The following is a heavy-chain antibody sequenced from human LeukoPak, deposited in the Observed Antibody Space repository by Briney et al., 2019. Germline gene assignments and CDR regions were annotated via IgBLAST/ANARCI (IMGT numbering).Heavy chain of an antibody. J-gene: IGHJ4*02. V-gene: IGHV3-30-3*01. CDR3: ATSLGEFTFAN. CDR1: GFTFRNYY. Sequence: GGSLRLSCAASGFTFRNYYMHWVRQAPGKGLEWVAVISLDGNNEYYADSVKGRFTISRDNAKNSLYLQMNSLRAEDTAVYYCATSLGEFTFANWGQGALVTVSS. D-gene: IGHD2/OR15-2a*01. CDR2: ISLDGNNE.